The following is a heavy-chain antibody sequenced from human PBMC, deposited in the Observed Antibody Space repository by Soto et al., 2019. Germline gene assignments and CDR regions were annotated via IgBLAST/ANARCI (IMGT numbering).Heavy chain of an antibody. J-gene: IGHJ5*02. CDR3: ARDVGTRGGDDENWLDP. Sequence: QVQLQESGPGLVKPSETLSLTCTVSGGSVSNGNHFWSWIRQPPGKGLEWIGYIYYSGSTKYNPSLKSRVTMSVDTSKNQFSLRVSSVTSADTAVYYWARDVGTRGGDDENWLDPWGQGTLVTVSS. D-gene: IGHD4-17*01. CDR2: IYYSGST. CDR1: GGSVSNGNHF. V-gene: IGHV4-61*01.